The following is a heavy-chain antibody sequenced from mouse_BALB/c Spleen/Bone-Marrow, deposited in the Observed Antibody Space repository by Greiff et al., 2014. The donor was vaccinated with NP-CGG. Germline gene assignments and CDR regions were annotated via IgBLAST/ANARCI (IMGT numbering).Heavy chain of an antibody. CDR2: IGPANGNT. CDR1: GFNIKDTY. CDR3: ARSGDYGSSLAY. Sequence: VQLQQSGAELVKPGASVKLSCTASGFNIKDTYMHWVKQRPEQGLEWIGRIGPANGNTKYDPKFQGKATITADTSSNTAYLQLSSLTSEDTAVYYCARSGDYGSSLAYWGQGTLVTVSA. J-gene: IGHJ3*01. V-gene: IGHV14-3*02. D-gene: IGHD1-1*01.